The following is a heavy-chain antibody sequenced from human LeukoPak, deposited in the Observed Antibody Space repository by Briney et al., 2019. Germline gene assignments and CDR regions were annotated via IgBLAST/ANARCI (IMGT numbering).Heavy chain of an antibody. CDR1: GGSFSGYY. CDR2: ISHSGST. V-gene: IGHV4-34*01. Sequence: SETLSLTCAVYGGSFSGYYWSWIRQPPGKGLEWIGEISHSGSTNYNPSLKSRVTISVDTSKNQFSLKLSSVTAADTAVYYCARRSSNYAVVDPWGQGTLVTVSS. D-gene: IGHD6-13*01. CDR3: ARRSSNYAVVDP. J-gene: IGHJ5*02.